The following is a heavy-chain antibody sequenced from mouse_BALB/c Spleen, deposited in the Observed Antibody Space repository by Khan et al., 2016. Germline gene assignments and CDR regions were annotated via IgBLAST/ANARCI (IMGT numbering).Heavy chain of an antibody. D-gene: IGHD1-3*01. CDR2: IWAGGST. CDR3: ARLEDI. Sequence: QVPLQPSGPGLVAPSQSLSITCTVSGFSLTSYGVHWVRQPPGKGLEWLGVIWAGGSTNYNSALMSRLSISKDTSKSQVFLKMNSLQTEDTAMYYCARLEDIWGQGTTLTVSS. CDR1: GFSLTSYG. V-gene: IGHV2-9*02. J-gene: IGHJ2*01.